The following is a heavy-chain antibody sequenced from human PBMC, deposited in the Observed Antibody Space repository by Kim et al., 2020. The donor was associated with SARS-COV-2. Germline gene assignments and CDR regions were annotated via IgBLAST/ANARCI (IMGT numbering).Heavy chain of an antibody. V-gene: IGHV3-30*04. J-gene: IGHJ3*02. D-gene: IGHD3-9*01. Sequence: GGSLRLSCAASGFTFSSYAMHWVRQAPGKGLEWVAVISYDGSNKYYADSVKGRFTISRDNSKNTLYLQMNSLRAEDTAVYYCARDPPVSYLLRYFDWLFAFDIWGQGTMVTVSS. CDR3: ARDPPVSYLLRYFDWLFAFDI. CDR1: GFTFSSYA. CDR2: ISYDGSNK.